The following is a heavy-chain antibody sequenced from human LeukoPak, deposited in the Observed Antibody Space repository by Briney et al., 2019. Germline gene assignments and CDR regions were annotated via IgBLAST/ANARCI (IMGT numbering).Heavy chain of an antibody. CDR3: AKDQDAKFMVRGVFDY. V-gene: IGHV3-23*01. D-gene: IGHD3-10*01. Sequence: GGSLRLSCAASGFTFSSYAMRWVRQAPGKGLEWVSAISGSGGSTYYADSVKGRFTISRDNSENTLYLQMNSLRAEHTAVYYCAKDQDAKFMVRGVFDYWGQGTLVTVSS. CDR1: GFTFSSYA. CDR2: ISGSGGST. J-gene: IGHJ4*02.